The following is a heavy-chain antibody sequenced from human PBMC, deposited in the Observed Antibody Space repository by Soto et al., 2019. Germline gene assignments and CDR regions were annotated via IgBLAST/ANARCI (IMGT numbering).Heavy chain of an antibody. CDR2: IHYSGST. V-gene: IGHV4-30-4*01. Sequence: SETLSLTCTISGGSISNNDYFWTWIRQPAGKGLEWIGYIHYSGSTYYNPSLKSRVTISVDTSKNQFSLKLSSVTAADTAVYYRAGPSNYDMDVWGQGTTVTVSS. J-gene: IGHJ6*02. CDR3: AGPSNYDMDV. CDR1: GGSISNNDYF. D-gene: IGHD2-2*01.